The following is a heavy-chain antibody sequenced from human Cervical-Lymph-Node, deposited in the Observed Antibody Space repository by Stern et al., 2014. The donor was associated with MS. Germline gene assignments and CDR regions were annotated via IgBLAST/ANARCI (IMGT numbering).Heavy chain of an antibody. V-gene: IGHV3-7*03. CDR2: INQDGSET. D-gene: IGHD1-26*01. CDR3: LRALVGRGDSIS. Sequence: VQLVESGGGLVQPGGSLRLSCAASGFTFTNYWMSWVRQAPGKGLEWVANINQDGSETYYVGSVEGRFTISRDNAKNSLYLQMNSLRAEDTAMYYCLRALVGRGDSISWGQGTLATVSS. CDR1: GFTFTNYW. J-gene: IGHJ5*02.